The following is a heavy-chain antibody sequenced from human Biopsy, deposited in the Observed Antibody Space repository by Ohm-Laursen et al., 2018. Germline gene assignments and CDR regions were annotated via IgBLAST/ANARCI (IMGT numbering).Heavy chain of an antibody. V-gene: IGHV4-59*02. CDR2: IYYSVMT. J-gene: IGHJ6*02. D-gene: IGHD4-23*01. CDR3: ARDSGILNSGNFKSYHYYGMDV. CDR1: GDSVTKYY. Sequence: SDTLSLTCTVSGDSVTKYYWSWIRQPPGKGLEWIGHIYYSVMTNYNPSLQSRVSISVDTSRNQVSLTLSSVTAADTAVYYCARDSGILNSGNFKSYHYYGMDVWGQGTKVTVS.